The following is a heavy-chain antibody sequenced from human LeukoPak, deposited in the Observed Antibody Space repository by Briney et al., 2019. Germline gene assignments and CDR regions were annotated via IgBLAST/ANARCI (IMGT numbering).Heavy chain of an antibody. CDR2: MNPNSGNT. V-gene: IGHV1-8*01. J-gene: IGHJ4*02. D-gene: IGHD4-11*01. Sequence: GASVKVSCKASGYTFTSYDINWVRQATGQGLEWMGWMNPNSGNTGFAQKFQGRVTMTRNTPISTAYMELSSLRSDDTAVYYCAREDYSNMFDYWGQGTLVTVSS. CDR1: GYTFTSYD. CDR3: AREDYSNMFDY.